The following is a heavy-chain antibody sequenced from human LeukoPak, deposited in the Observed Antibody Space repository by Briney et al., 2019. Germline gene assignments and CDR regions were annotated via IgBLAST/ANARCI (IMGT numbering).Heavy chain of an antibody. CDR3: AKVGDFWSGLAYNYYYGMDV. D-gene: IGHD3-3*01. CDR2: ISGRGGST. Sequence: GASLRLSCAASGFTFSSYAMSWVRQAPGKGLEWVSAISGRGGSTYYADSVKGRFTISRDNSKNTLYLQMNSLRAEDTAVYYCAKVGDFWSGLAYNYYYGMDVWGQGTTVTVSS. V-gene: IGHV3-23*01. J-gene: IGHJ6*02. CDR1: GFTFSSYA.